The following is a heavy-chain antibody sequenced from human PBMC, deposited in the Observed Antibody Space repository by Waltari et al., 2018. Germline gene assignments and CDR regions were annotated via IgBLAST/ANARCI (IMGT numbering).Heavy chain of an antibody. CDR1: GGHIRSHDW. V-gene: IGHV4-4*02. J-gene: IGHJ4*02. CDR3: ARNGYYCIDF. Sequence: QVQLQESGPGLVEPSGTLSVTCAVSGGHIRSHDWWCWVLRPPGKGVVWIAEIHHTGNTNYNPSLKSRVTISVATSKNHFSLKLTSLTAADTAIYYCARNGYYCIDFWGQGTLVTVSS. D-gene: IGHD3-22*01. CDR2: IHHTGNT.